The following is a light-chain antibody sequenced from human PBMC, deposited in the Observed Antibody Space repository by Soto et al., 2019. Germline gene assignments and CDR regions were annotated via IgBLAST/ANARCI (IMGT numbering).Light chain of an antibody. J-gene: IGKJ4*01. CDR3: QQYGSSLLT. V-gene: IGKV3-20*01. CDR1: QSVSRSY. CDR2: GAS. Sequence: EIVLTQSPGTVSLSPGERATLSCRASQSVSRSYLAWYQLKPGQAPRLLIYGASSRATGIPDRFSGSGSGTDFTLTISRLEPEDFAVYYCQQYGSSLLTFGGGTKVDIK.